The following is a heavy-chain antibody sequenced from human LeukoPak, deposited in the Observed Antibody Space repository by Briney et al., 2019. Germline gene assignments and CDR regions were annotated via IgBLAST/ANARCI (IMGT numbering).Heavy chain of an antibody. J-gene: IGHJ6*02. V-gene: IGHV3-64D*06. Sequence: GGSLRLSCSASGFTFSNYGMHWVRQAPGKGLEYVSAISGNGGSTHYADSVKGRFTISRDNSKNTLYLQMGSLRAEDMAVYYCVNYGMDVWGQGTTVTVSS. CDR3: VNYGMDV. CDR1: GFTFSNYG. CDR2: ISGNGGST.